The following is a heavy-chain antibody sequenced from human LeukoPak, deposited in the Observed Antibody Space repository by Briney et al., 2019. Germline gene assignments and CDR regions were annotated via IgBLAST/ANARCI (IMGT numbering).Heavy chain of an antibody. CDR2: IYPDDSDT. V-gene: IGHV5-51*01. CDR3: ARRVRGDYQSYFDL. Sequence: GESLKISCKGFGYSVSIYWIGWVRQMPGKGLEWMGIIYPDDSDTRYNPSFVGQVTISTDKSNSTAYLQWTSLKASDTAMYYCARRVRGDYQSYFDLWGQGTLVTVSS. D-gene: IGHD2-21*02. J-gene: IGHJ4*02. CDR1: GYSVSIYW.